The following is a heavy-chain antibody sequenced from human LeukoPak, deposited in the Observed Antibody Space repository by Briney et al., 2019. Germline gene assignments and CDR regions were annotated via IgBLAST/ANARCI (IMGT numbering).Heavy chain of an antibody. CDR3: ARLPPNYCDSSGRVY. J-gene: IGHJ4*02. V-gene: IGHV5-51*01. D-gene: IGHD3-22*01. Sequence: GESLKTSCRGPGYRFTSYLIGWVRQMPGKGLEWMGIIYPGDSDTRYSPSFQGQVTISADKSISTAYLQWSSLKASDTAMYYCARLPPNYCDSSGRVYWGQGTLVSVSS. CDR2: IYPGDSDT. CDR1: GYRFTSYL.